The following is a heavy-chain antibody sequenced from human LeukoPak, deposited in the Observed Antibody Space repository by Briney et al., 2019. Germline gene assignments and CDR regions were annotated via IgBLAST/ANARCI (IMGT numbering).Heavy chain of an antibody. Sequence: GGSLRLSCAPSGFTFSSYWMHWVRQAPGKGVMWVSRIDTDGSNTNYADSVEGRFTISRDNAKNSLYLQMNSLRAEDTAVYYCARGGTTVTLGAFDYWGQGTLVTVSS. V-gene: IGHV3-74*01. CDR1: GFTFSSYW. CDR2: IDTDGSNT. CDR3: ARGGTTVTLGAFDY. J-gene: IGHJ4*02. D-gene: IGHD4-17*01.